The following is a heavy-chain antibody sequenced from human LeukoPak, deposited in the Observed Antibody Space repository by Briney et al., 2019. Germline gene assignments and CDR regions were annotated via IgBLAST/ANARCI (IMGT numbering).Heavy chain of an antibody. J-gene: IGHJ4*02. V-gene: IGHV1-3*01. Sequence: ASMKVSCKASGYTFTSYAMHWVRQAPGQRLEWMGWINAGNGNTKYSQKFQGRVTITRDTSASTAYMELSSLRSEDTAVYYCARAGGRSSSWKVWGQGTLVTVSS. CDR1: GYTFTSYA. CDR2: INAGNGNT. D-gene: IGHD6-13*01. CDR3: ARAGGRSSSWKV.